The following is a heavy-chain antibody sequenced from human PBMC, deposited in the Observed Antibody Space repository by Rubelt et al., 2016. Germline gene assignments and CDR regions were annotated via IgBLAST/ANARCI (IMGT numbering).Heavy chain of an antibody. V-gene: IGHV1-3*01. CDR3: ATRATYYYDSSGYHFDY. J-gene: IGHJ4*02. D-gene: IGHD3-22*01. CDR2: INAGNGNT. Sequence: MHWVRQAPGQRLEWMGWINAGNGNTKYSQKFQGRVTITRDTSASTAYMELSSLRSEDTAVYYCATRATYYYDSSGYHFDYWGQGTLVTVSS.